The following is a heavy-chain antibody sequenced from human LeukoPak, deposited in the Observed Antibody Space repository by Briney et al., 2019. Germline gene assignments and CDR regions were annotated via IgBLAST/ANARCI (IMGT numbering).Heavy chain of an antibody. CDR1: GFTFTSHD. CDR3: ARVVGEWELLVPTPHPPIEYYFDY. J-gene: IGHJ4*02. CDR2: MNPNSGNT. Sequence: GASVKVSCKASGFTFTSHDYNWVRQATGQGLEWMGWMNPNSGNTGYAQKFQGRVTMTRDTSITTVYMELSSLASEDTAVYYCARVVGEWELLVPTPHPPIEYYFDYWGQGTLVTVSS. D-gene: IGHD1-26*01. V-gene: IGHV1-8*01.